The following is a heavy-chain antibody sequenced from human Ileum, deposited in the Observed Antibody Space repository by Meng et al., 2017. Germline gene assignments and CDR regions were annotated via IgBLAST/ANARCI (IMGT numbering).Heavy chain of an antibody. CDR3: VTDSSPYYRWNY. V-gene: IGHV3-23*04. D-gene: IGHD3-22*01. Sequence: EVLLVGCGGGLVQPGGSLRLSCADSGFRFSSFGMSWVRQAPGKGLEWVSGISGNGGTIDYADSVKGRFTMSRDKSKNTLYLQMDSLRVEDTAVYYCVTDSSPYYRWNYWGQGTLVTVSS. CDR1: GFRFSSFG. CDR2: ISGNGGTI. J-gene: IGHJ4*02.